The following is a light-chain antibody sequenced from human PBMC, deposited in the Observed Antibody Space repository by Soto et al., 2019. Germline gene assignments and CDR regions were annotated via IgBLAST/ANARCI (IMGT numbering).Light chain of an antibody. CDR1: QSVSSNY. J-gene: IGKJ1*01. V-gene: IGKV3-20*01. Sequence: EIVLTQAPGTLSLSPGERATLSCRASQSVSSNYLAWYQQKPGQAPRLLIYGASSRATGIPDRFSGSGSGTDFTLTIRRLAPEDFAVYYCQQYGSSYPWTFGQGTKV. CDR2: GAS. CDR3: QQYGSSYPWT.